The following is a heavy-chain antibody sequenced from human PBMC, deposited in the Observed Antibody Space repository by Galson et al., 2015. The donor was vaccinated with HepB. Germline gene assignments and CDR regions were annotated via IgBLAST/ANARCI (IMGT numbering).Heavy chain of an antibody. CDR2: VSRGAKT. Sequence: LTCAVSGDSLSGYYWTWNRQSSGKGLEWIGSVSRGAKTNFNASLRSRISMSIDTTTNRFSLKLNSLTAEDTGVYYCARGRGRRFVTTYKNFGMDVWGQGTTVIVSS. J-gene: IGHJ6*02. D-gene: IGHD3-3*02. V-gene: IGHV4-34*01. CDR1: GDSLSGYY. CDR3: ARGRGRRFVTTYKNFGMDV.